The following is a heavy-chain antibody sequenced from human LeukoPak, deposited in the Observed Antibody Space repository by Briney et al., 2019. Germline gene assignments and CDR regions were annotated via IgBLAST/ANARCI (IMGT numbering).Heavy chain of an antibody. CDR1: GFTFSSYS. V-gene: IGHV3-21*01. Sequence: GGSLRLSCAASGFTFSSYSMNWVRQAPGKGLDWVSSISSSSSYIYYADSVKGRSTISRDNAKNSLYLQMNSLRAEDTAVYYCASLTGLGYCSGGSCYGPDYNWFDPWGQGTLVTVSS. CDR3: ASLTGLGYCSGGSCYGPDYNWFDP. CDR2: ISSSSSYI. J-gene: IGHJ5*02. D-gene: IGHD2-15*01.